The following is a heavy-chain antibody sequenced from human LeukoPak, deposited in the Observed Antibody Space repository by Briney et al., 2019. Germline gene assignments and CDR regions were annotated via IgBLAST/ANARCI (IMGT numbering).Heavy chain of an antibody. CDR2: IYYSGST. CDR3: ARHSNDGSGSYYRYWFDP. V-gene: IGHV4-59*08. J-gene: IGHJ5*02. D-gene: IGHD3-10*01. Sequence: PSETLSLTCTVSGGSISSYYWSWIRQPPGKGLEWIGSIYYSGSTNYNPSLKSRVTISVDTSKNQFSLKLSSVTAADTAVYYCARHSNDGSGSYYRYWFDPWGQGTLVTVSS. CDR1: GGSISSYY.